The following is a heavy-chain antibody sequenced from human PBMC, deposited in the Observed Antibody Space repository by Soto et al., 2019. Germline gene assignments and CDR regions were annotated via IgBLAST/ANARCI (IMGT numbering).Heavy chain of an antibody. CDR1: GFTFSSYS. D-gene: IGHD1-20*01. J-gene: IGHJ4*02. CDR3: VRYGTRGDFDY. Sequence: EVQLVESGGGLVQPGGSLRLSCAASGFTFSSYSMNWVRQAPGKGLEWVSYISSSSSTIYYADSVKGRFTISRDNAKNSLYLQMNILRDEDTAVYYCVRYGTRGDFDYWGQGTLVTVSS. V-gene: IGHV3-48*02. CDR2: ISSSSSTI.